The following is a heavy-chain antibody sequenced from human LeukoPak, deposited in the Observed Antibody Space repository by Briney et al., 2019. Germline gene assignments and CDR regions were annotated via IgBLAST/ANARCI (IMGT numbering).Heavy chain of an antibody. J-gene: IGHJ6*02. CDR3: ARHSYYYDSSGYSVSYGMDV. V-gene: IGHV4-59*08. CDR1: GGSISSYY. Sequence: KASETLSLTCTVSGGSISSYYWNWIRQPPGKGLEWIGYISYSGSTNYNPSLKGRVIISVDTSKNQFSLKLSSVTAADTAVYYCARHSYYYDSSGYSVSYGMDVWGQGTTVTVSS. D-gene: IGHD3-22*01. CDR2: ISYSGST.